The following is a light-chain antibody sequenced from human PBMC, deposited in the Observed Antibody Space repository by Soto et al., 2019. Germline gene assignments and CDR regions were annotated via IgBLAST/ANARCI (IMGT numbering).Light chain of an antibody. CDR2: ATS. CDR3: QQANSFPHT. V-gene: IGKV1-12*01. CDR1: QDLSRW. J-gene: IGKJ4*01. Sequence: DIQMTQSPSSVSASVGDRVIITCRASQDLSRWLAWYQQKAGKAPQLLIYATSTLHSGVPSRFSGGGCGTEFTLTISSLQPEDFATYYCQQANSFPHTLGGGTRVEIK.